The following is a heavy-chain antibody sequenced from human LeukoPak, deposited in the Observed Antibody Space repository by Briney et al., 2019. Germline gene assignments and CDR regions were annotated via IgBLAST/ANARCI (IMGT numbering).Heavy chain of an antibody. J-gene: IGHJ6*03. CDR3: ARDSRGTNYHYYMDV. CDR1: GGSISSYY. D-gene: IGHD3/OR15-3a*01. V-gene: IGHV4-4*07. Sequence: SETLSLTCTVSGGSISSYYWSGIRQPAGKGLEWIGRIYTSGSTNYNPSLKSRVTISVDKSKNHSSPKLSSVTAADQAVYYCARDSRGTNYHYYMDVWGKGPTVTVSS. CDR2: IYTSGST.